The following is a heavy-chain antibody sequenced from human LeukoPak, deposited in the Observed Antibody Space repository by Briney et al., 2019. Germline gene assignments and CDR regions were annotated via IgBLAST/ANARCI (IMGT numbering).Heavy chain of an antibody. J-gene: IGHJ5*02. CDR1: GGSISSYY. CDR3: ARQSEGEISSSWGGDWFDP. V-gene: IGHV4-59*08. CDR2: IYYSGST. Sequence: SETLSLTCTVSGGSISSYYWSWIRQPPGKGLEWIGYIYYSGSTNYNPSLKSRVTISVDTSKNQFSLKLSSVTAADTAVYYCARQSEGEISSSWGGDWFDPWGQGTLVTVSS. D-gene: IGHD6-13*01.